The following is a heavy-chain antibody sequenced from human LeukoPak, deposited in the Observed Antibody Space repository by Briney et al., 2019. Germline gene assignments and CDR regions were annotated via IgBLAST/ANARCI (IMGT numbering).Heavy chain of an antibody. V-gene: IGHV3-30-3*01. CDR3: ARAFFPIVDSSWYEIGY. Sequence: GGSLSLSCAASGFTFNDYAMYWVRQSPGKGLEWVTLISYDGYDKSYADSVRGRFTIPRENSKNTLYLQMDSLRSEDTAVYYCARAFFPIVDSSWYEIGYWGQGTLVTVSS. CDR2: ISYDGYDK. J-gene: IGHJ4*02. CDR1: GFTFNDYA. D-gene: IGHD6-13*01.